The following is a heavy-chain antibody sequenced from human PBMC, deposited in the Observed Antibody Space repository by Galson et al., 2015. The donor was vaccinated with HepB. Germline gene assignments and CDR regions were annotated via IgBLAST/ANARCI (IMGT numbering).Heavy chain of an antibody. CDR1: GFTFSGSA. CDR3: ARSSGAMDG. J-gene: IGHJ6*02. Sequence: SLRLSCAASGFTFSGSAIHWVRQTSGKGLEWMGIIYPGDSDTTYSPSFQGQVTISADKSITTAYLQWSSLKASDTAMYYCARSSGAMDGWGQGATVTVSS. D-gene: IGHD6-6*01. V-gene: IGHV5-51*01. CDR2: IYPGDSDT.